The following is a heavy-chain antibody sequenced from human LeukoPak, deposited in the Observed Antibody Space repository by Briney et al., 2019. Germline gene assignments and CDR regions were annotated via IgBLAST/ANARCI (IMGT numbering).Heavy chain of an antibody. CDR2: INPSGGST. CDR1: GYTFTSYG. V-gene: IGHV1-46*01. Sequence: ASVKVSCKASGYTFTSYGISWVRQAPGQGLEWMGIINPSGGSTSYAQKFQGRVTMTRDTSTSTVYMELSSLRSEDTAVYYCARENVRDFWSGYYPTGNYYYYYGMDVWGQGTTVTVSS. J-gene: IGHJ6*02. D-gene: IGHD3-3*01. CDR3: ARENVRDFWSGYYPTGNYYYYYGMDV.